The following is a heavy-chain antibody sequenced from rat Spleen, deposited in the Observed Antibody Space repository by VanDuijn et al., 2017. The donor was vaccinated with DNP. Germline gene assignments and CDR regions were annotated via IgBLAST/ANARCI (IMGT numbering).Heavy chain of an antibody. CDR2: ITNTAGTI. CDR1: GFTFSDYN. D-gene: IGHD1-6*01. CDR3: AKRAPGNYYYGGYFDY. J-gene: IGHJ2*01. Sequence: EVQLVESGGGLVQPGRSLKLSCAASGFTFSDYNMAWLRQAPRKGLEWVASITNTAGTIYYRDSVKGRFTISRDDAKSTLYLQMDSLRSEDTATYYCAKRAPGNYYYGGYFDYWGQGVMVTVSS. V-gene: IGHV5-25*01.